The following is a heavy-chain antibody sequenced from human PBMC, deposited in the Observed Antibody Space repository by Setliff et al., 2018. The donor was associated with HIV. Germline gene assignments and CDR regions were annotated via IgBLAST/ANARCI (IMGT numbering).Heavy chain of an antibody. CDR3: AREGRGDPGLATTRLDY. J-gene: IGHJ4*02. CDR2: IYYTGFT. CDR1: GDSISSNYY. D-gene: IGHD1-1*01. Sequence: PSETLSLTCAVSGDSISSNYYWGWIRQPPGKGLAWIGNIYYTGFTYYNPSLKSRVTISIDTSKTQFSLNLTSVTDSDTAVYYCAREGRGDPGLATTRLDYWGQGTLVTVPQ. V-gene: IGHV4-38-2*02.